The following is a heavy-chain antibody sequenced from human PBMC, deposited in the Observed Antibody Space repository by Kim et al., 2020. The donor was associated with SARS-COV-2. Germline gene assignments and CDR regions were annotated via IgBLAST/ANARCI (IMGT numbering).Heavy chain of an antibody. Sequence: SVKVSCKASGGTFSSYAISWVRQAPGQGLEWMGGIIPIFGTANYAQKFQGRVTITADESTSTAYMELSSLRSEDTAVYYCARDQRLEVRGAFDIWGQGTMVTVSS. V-gene: IGHV1-69*13. CDR1: GGTFSSYA. J-gene: IGHJ3*02. CDR2: IIPIFGTA. CDR3: ARDQRLEVRGAFDI. D-gene: IGHD3-10*01.